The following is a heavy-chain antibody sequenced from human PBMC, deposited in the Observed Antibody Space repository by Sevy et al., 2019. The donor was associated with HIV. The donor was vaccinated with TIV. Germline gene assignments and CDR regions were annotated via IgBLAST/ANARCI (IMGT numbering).Heavy chain of an antibody. Sequence: SETLSLTCTVSGGSISSYYWSWIRQPPGKGLEWIGYIYYSGSTNYNPSLKSRVTISVDTSKNQFSLKLSSVTAADTAVYYCARRIHYYHYGMDVWGQGTTVTVSS. J-gene: IGHJ6*02. CDR1: GGSISSYY. D-gene: IGHD2-15*01. CDR2: IYYSGST. V-gene: IGHV4-59*13. CDR3: ARRIHYYHYGMDV.